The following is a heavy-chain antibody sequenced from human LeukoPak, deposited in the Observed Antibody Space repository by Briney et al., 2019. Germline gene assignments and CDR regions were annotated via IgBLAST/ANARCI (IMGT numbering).Heavy chain of an antibody. D-gene: IGHD6-19*01. CDR1: GFTFSSYE. V-gene: IGHV3-48*03. CDR3: ARVQSSGSRNDAFDI. Sequence: GGSLRLSCAASGFTFSSYEMNWVRQAPGKGLEWVSYISSSGSTIYYADSVKGRFTISRDNAKNSLYLQMNSLRAEDTAVYYCARVQSSGSRNDAFDIWGQGTMVTVSS. CDR2: ISSSGSTI. J-gene: IGHJ3*02.